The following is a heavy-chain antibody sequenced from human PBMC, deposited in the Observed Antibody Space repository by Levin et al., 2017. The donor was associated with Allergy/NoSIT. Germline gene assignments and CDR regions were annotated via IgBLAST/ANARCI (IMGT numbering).Heavy chain of an antibody. V-gene: IGHV5-51*01. CDR1: GYSFTSSW. CDR3: ARQRENYGSGSYKGSWFDP. D-gene: IGHD3-10*01. J-gene: IGHJ5*02. CDR2: IYPGDSDT. Sequence: PGESLKISCQGSGYSFTSSWIGWVRQMPGKGLEWMGIIYPGDSDTRYSPSFQGQVTISADKSISTAYLQWSSLKASDTAMYYCARQRENYGSGSYKGSWFDPWGQGTLVTVSS.